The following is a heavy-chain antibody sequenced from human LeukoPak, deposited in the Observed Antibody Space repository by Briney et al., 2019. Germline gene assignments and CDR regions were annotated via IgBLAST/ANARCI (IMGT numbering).Heavy chain of an antibody. CDR3: ARVPPSSGWYIFDN. CDR1: AFTFSSYS. Sequence: GGSLRPSCAASAFTFSSYSMNWVRQAPGKGLEWVSSISSSGTYIYYADSVKGRFTISRDNAKSSLYLQMNSLRVEDTAVYYCARVPPSSGWYIFDNWGQGTLVTVSS. D-gene: IGHD6-19*01. V-gene: IGHV3-21*01. CDR2: ISSSGTYI. J-gene: IGHJ4*02.